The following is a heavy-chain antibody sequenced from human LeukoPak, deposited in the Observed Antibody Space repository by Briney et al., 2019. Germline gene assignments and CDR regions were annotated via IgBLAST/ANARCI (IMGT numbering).Heavy chain of an antibody. V-gene: IGHV3-15*01. CDR3: TIDVGGRCCSDY. CDR1: GITFTNAW. CDR2: ISSKGDGGTV. Sequence: GGSLRLSCAASGITFTNAWLSWVRQAPGKGVEGIGRISSKGDGGTVDYAAPVKGRFTISRDDSKNVVYLQLNRLKTEDTAIFYCTIDVGGRCCSDYWGQGTLVTVSS. D-gene: IGHD2-15*01. J-gene: IGHJ4*02.